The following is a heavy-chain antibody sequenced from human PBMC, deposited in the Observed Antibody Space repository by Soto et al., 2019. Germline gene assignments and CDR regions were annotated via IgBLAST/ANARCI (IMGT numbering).Heavy chain of an antibody. D-gene: IGHD6-13*01. V-gene: IGHV4-38-2*02. CDR2: IYHSGST. CDR3: AREMSVTAAVDY. CDR1: GYSIRSGYY. Sequence: SETLSLTCAVCGYSIRSGYYWVCIRHPPGKGLEWIGSIYHSGSTYYNPSLKSRVTISVDTSKNQFSLKLSSVTAADTAVYYCAREMSVTAAVDYWGQGTMVTVSS. J-gene: IGHJ4*02.